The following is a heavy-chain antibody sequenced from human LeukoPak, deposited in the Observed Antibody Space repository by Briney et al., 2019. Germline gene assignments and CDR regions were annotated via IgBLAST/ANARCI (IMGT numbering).Heavy chain of an antibody. CDR1: GFTFSTYA. V-gene: IGHV3-23*01. CDR2: ISGSGGST. D-gene: IGHD3-22*01. Sequence: GGSLRLSCAASGFTFSTYAMSWVREAPGKGLEWVSAISGSGGSTYYADSVKGRFTISRDNSKNTLYLQMNSLRAEDTAVYYCTHDSSGYADHWGQGTLVTVSS. J-gene: IGHJ5*02. CDR3: THDSSGYADH.